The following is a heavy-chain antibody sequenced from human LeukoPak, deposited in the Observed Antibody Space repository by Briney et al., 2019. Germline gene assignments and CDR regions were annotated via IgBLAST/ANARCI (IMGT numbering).Heavy chain of an antibody. J-gene: IGHJ6*03. D-gene: IGHD3-10*01. Sequence: GGSLRLSCAASGFTFSDYWMSWVRQAPGKGLEWVANINQDGSEKYYVDSVKGRFTISRDNAKNSLYLHVNTLRAEDTAVYYCARAKILLWFGELNDYYMDVWGKGTTVTISS. CDR1: GFTFSDYW. CDR2: INQDGSEK. V-gene: IGHV3-7*03. CDR3: ARAKILLWFGELNDYYMDV.